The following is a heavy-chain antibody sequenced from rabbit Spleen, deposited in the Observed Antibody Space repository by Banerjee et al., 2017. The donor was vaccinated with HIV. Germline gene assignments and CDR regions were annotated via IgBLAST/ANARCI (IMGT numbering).Heavy chain of an antibody. CDR2: IDAGSSGFT. D-gene: IGHD1-1*01. CDR3: ARDTSSSFSSYGMDL. CDR1: GFSFSGSSY. Sequence: QEQVVESGGGLVKPEGSLTLTCKASGFSFSGSSYMCWVRQAPGKGLEWIACIDAGSSGFTYFASWAKGRFTISKTSSTTVTLQMTSLTAADTATYFCARDTSSSFSSYGMDLWGPGTLVTVS. J-gene: IGHJ6*01. V-gene: IGHV1S45*01.